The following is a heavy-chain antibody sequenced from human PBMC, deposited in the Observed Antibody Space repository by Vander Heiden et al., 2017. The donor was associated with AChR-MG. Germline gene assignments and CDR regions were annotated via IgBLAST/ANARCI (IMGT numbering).Heavy chain of an antibody. CDR2: IRSKANSDAT. J-gene: IGHJ6*02. V-gene: IGHV3-73*02. Sequence: EVQPVESGGGLVQPGGSLKLSCPASGFTFSGSAMHGVRQASGKGLEWVGRIRSKANSDATAYAASVKGRVTIARDDSKNTAYLQMNSLKTEDTAVYYCTRPEPYYYDGMDVWGQGTTGNVAS. CDR1: GFTFSGSA. CDR3: TRPEPYYYDGMDV.